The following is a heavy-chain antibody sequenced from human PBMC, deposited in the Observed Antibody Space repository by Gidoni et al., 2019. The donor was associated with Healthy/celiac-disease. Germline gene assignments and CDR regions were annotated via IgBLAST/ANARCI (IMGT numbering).Heavy chain of an antibody. CDR2: IIPSFGTA. D-gene: IGHD3-22*01. Sequence: QVQLVQSGAEVKKPGSSVKVSCKASGGTFRSYALSWVRQAPGQGLGWMGGIIPSFGTANYAQKCQGRVTITADESTSTAYMELSSLRSEDTAVYYCARDLRADYYDSSDLGSDYWGQGTLVTVSS. J-gene: IGHJ4*02. V-gene: IGHV1-69*01. CDR3: ARDLRADYYDSSDLGSDY. CDR1: GGTFRSYA.